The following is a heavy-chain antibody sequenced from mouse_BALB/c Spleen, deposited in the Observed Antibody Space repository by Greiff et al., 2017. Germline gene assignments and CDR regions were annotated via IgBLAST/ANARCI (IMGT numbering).Heavy chain of an antibody. Sequence: EVQVVESGGGLVQPGGSRKLSCAASGFTFSSFGMHWVRQAPEKGLEWVAYISSGSSTIYYADTVKGRFTISRDNPKNTLFLQMTSLRSEDTAMYYCAREIAYWGQGTLVTVSA. V-gene: IGHV5-17*02. CDR2: ISSGSSTI. CDR3: AREIAY. J-gene: IGHJ3*01. CDR1: GFTFSSFG.